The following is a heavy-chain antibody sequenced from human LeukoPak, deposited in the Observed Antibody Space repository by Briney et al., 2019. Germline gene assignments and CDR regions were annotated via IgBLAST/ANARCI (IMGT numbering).Heavy chain of an antibody. CDR1: GYSFTSYW. CDR3: AAYGSGSYYNSGSFDY. J-gene: IGHJ4*02. Sequence: GESLKISCKGSGYSFTSYWIAWVRQMPGKGLEWMGVVYPGGSDTRYSPSFQGQVTISADKSISTAYLQWSSLKASDTAMYYCAAYGSGSYYNSGSFDYWGQGTLVTVSS. CDR2: VYPGGSDT. V-gene: IGHV5-51*01. D-gene: IGHD3-10*01.